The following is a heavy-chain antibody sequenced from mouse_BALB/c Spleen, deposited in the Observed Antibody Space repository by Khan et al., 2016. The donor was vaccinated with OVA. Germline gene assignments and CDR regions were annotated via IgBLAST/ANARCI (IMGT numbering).Heavy chain of an antibody. V-gene: IGHV3-5*02. D-gene: IGHD1-1*01. CDR1: GISITSGNYR. J-gene: IGHJ1*01. CDR2: IYYSGTV. CDR3: ARDYGSLYWYIDV. Sequence: EVKLLESGPGLVKPSQTVSLTCTVTGISITSGNYRWSRIRQFPGNKLEWIGNIYYSGTVTYNPSLTSRITITRDTSKNQFFLEMNSLTAEDTATYYCARDYGSLYWYIDVWGAGTTVTVSS.